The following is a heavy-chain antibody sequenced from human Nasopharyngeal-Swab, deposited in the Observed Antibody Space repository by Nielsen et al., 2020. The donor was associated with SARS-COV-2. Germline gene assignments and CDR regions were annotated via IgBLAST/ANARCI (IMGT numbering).Heavy chain of an antibody. D-gene: IGHD6-13*01. CDR2: IYYSGST. CDR1: GGSISSSSYY. Sequence: SETLSLTCTVSGGSISSSSYYWGWIRQPPGKGLEWIGSIYYSGSTNYNPSLKSRVTISVDTSKNQFSLKLSSVTAADTAVYYCARISIAAAGPYYYGMDVWGQGTTVTVSS. CDR3: ARISIAAAGPYYYGMDV. V-gene: IGHV4-39*07. J-gene: IGHJ6*02.